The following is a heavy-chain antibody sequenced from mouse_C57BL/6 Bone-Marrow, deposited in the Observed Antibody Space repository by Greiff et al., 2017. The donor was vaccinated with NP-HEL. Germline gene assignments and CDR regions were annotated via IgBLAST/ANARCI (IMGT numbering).Heavy chain of an antibody. V-gene: IGHV1-18*01. CDR2: INPNNGGT. D-gene: IGHD2-3*01. Sequence: EVQLQQSGPELVKPGASVKIPCKASGYTFTDYNMDWVKQSHGKSLEWIGDINPNNGGTIYNQKFKGKATLTVDKSSSTAYMELRSLTSEDTAVYYCARHGYYRFAYWGQGTLVTVSA. J-gene: IGHJ3*01. CDR3: ARHGYYRFAY. CDR1: GYTFTDYN.